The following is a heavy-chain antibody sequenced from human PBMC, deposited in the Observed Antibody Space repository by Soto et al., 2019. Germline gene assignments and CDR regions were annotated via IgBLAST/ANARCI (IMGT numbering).Heavy chain of an antibody. CDR2: VFNSGTT. Sequence: PSETRSLACSVSGASMSGYSWSWIRQPPGRGLEWIGLVFNSGTTNYNPSLKSRVSMSVDTYNNQISLKIYSVTAADTAVYYCASSGAASGAFWRQGTLVTVYS. CDR1: GASMSGYS. V-gene: IGHV4-59*01. CDR3: ASSGAASGAF. J-gene: IGHJ4*02. D-gene: IGHD2-15*01.